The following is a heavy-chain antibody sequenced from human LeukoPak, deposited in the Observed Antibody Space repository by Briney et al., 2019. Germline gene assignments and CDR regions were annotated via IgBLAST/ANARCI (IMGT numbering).Heavy chain of an antibody. J-gene: IGHJ5*02. CDR3: ASGNYYDSSGYYVS. V-gene: IGHV1-69*05. CDR2: IIPIFGTA. Sequence: GASVKFSCKASGGPFSSYAISWVRQAPGQGLEWMGGIIPIFGTANYAQKFQGRVTITTDESTSTAYMELSSLRSEDTAVYYCASGNYYDSSGYYVSWGQGTLVTVSS. D-gene: IGHD3-22*01. CDR1: GGPFSSYA.